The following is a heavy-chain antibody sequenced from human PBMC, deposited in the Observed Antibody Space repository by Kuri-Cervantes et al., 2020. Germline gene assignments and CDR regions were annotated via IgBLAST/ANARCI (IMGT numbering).Heavy chain of an antibody. Sequence: GGSLRLSCVTSGFTFSSYSMSWVRQAPGKGLEWISGFGNRGDSTYYADDVKGRFTISRDNSKNTLCLQMNSVRAEDTAVYYCAKLGAVTYYYYYYMDVGGKGTTVTVSS. CDR1: GFTFSSYS. J-gene: IGHJ6*03. V-gene: IGHV3-23*01. CDR2: FGNRGDST. CDR3: AKLGAVTYYYYYYMDV. D-gene: IGHD3-16*01.